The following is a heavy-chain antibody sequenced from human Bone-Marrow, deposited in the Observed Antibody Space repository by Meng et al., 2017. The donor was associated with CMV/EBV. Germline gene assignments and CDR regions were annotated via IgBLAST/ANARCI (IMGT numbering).Heavy chain of an antibody. CDR1: GGSVSSGSYY. V-gene: IGHV4-61*01. CDR2: SYYSGST. CDR3: ARQRPLYSSSKVGWFDP. D-gene: IGHD6-13*01. Sequence: SETLSLTCTVSGGSVSSGSYYWSWIRQPPGKGLEWIGYSYYSGSTNYNPALKSRVTITVDTSKNQFSLKLRLVTAADTAVYYCARQRPLYSSSKVGWFDPWGQGTLVTVSS. J-gene: IGHJ5*02.